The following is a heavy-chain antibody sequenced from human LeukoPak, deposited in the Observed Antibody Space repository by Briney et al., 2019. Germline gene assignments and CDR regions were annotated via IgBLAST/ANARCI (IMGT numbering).Heavy chain of an antibody. V-gene: IGHV1-2*02. D-gene: IGHD6-6*01. J-gene: IGHJ4*02. Sequence: GASVKVSCKASGYTFIGYHMHWVRQAPGQGLEWMGWINPNSGGTNYAQKFQGRVTMTRDTSISTAYMELSIVRSDDAAVYYCARGFRAARLTSGFDYWGQGTLVTVSS. CDR3: ARGFRAARLTSGFDY. CDR1: GYTFIGYH. CDR2: INPNSGGT.